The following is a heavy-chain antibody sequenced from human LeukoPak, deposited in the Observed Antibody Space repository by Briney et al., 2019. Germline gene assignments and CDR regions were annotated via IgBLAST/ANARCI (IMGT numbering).Heavy chain of an antibody. V-gene: IGHV3-23*01. Sequence: GGSLRLSCAASGITFSSYAMSWVRQAPGKGLDWVSAISGSGADTYYTDSVKGRFTISRDNSKNTLYLQMNSLRAEDTAVYYCAKNLVAATYYYYYYGMDVWGQGTTVTVSS. CDR2: ISGSGADT. CDR3: AKNLVAATYYYYYYGMDV. CDR1: GITFSSYA. J-gene: IGHJ6*02. D-gene: IGHD1-26*01.